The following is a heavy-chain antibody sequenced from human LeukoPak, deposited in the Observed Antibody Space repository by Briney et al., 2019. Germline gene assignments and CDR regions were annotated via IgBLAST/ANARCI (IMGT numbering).Heavy chain of an antibody. CDR3: ARDLYGANSGAFDI. D-gene: IGHD4-23*01. CDR1: GYTFTGYY. CDR2: IIPIFGTA. Sequence: GASVKVSCKASGYTFTGYYMHWVRQAPGQGLEWMGGIIPIFGTANYAQKFQGRVTITADESTSTAYMELSSLRSEDTAVYSCARDLYGANSGAFDIWGQGTMVTVSS. J-gene: IGHJ3*02. V-gene: IGHV1-69*13.